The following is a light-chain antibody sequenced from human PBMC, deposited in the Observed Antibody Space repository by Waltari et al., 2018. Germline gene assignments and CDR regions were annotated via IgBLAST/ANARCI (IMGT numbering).Light chain of an antibody. J-gene: IGLJ3*02. V-gene: IGLV2-14*01. CDR1: SNDIGLYDY. CDR2: DVS. CDR3: SSDSRSSTLVV. Sequence: QSALTQPASVSGSPGQSITISCTGTSNDIGLYDYVSWYQQYPGKAPKLIIYDVSNRPSGVSNRFSGSKSGNTASLTISGLQAEDEADYYCSSDSRSSTLVVFGGGAKLTV.